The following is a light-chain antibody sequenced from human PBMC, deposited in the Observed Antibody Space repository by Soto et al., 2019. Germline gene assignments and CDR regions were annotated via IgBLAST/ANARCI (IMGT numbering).Light chain of an antibody. J-gene: IGKJ5*01. V-gene: IGKV3-15*01. CDR1: QSVSNN. CDR3: QQYNNWPRT. Sequence: EIVLTQSPATLSVSPGERAALSCRASQSVSNNLAWYQQKPGQPPRLLIYAASTRATDIPARFSGSGSGTEFTLTISSLQSEDFAVYYCQQYNNWPRTFGQGTRLEIK. CDR2: AAS.